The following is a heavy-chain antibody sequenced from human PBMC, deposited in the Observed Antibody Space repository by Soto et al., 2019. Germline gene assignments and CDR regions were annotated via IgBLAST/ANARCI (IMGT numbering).Heavy chain of an antibody. CDR2: INPNSGGT. V-gene: IGHV1-2*02. CDR1: GYTFTGYY. D-gene: IGHD6-6*01. Sequence: QVQLVQSGAEVKKPGASVKVSCKASGYTFTGYYMHWVRQAPGQGLEWMGWINPNSGGTNYAQKFQGRVTMTRDTSISIAYMELSRLRSDDTAVYYCAREGTEYSSSSSWFDPWGQGTLVTVSS. J-gene: IGHJ5*02. CDR3: AREGTEYSSSSSWFDP.